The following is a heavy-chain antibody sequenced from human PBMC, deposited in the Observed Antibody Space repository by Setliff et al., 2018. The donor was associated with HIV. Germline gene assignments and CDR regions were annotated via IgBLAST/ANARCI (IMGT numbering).Heavy chain of an antibody. J-gene: IGHJ3*02. CDR1: GFTFTAHY. D-gene: IGHD3-10*01. CDR2: IAENAGRT. Sequence: PGGSLRLSCVASGFTFTAHYMTWIRQAPGKGLEWVSYIAENAGRTNYADPAKGRFTISRDNTNNALYLQMNDLRAEDTALYYCAREIKTGSGAAFDIWGQGTMVTVSS. V-gene: IGHV3-11*05. CDR3: AREIKTGSGAAFDI.